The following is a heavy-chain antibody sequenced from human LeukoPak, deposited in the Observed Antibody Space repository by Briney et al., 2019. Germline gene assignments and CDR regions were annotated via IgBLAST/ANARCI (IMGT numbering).Heavy chain of an antibody. Sequence: GESLKISCKGSGYSFTSYWIGWVRQMPGKGLEWMGIIYPGDSDTRYSPSFQGQVTISADKPISTAYLQWSSLKASDTAMYYCARHAEMANYYFDYWGPGTLVTVSS. CDR2: IYPGDSDT. V-gene: IGHV5-51*01. D-gene: IGHD5-24*01. CDR1: GYSFTSYW. CDR3: ARHAEMANYYFDY. J-gene: IGHJ4*02.